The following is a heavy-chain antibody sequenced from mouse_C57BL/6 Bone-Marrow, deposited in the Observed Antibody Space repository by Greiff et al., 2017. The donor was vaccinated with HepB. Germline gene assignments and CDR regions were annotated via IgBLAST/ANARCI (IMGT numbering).Heavy chain of an antibody. V-gene: IGHV7-3*01. Sequence: EVKVVESGGGLVQPGGSLSLSCAASGFTFTDYYMSWVRQPPGKALEWLGFIRNKANGYTTEYSASVKGRFTISRDNSQSILYLQMNALRAEDSATYYCARYLRGLFDYWGQGTTLTVSS. D-gene: IGHD1-1*01. CDR3: ARYLRGLFDY. CDR2: IRNKANGYTT. J-gene: IGHJ2*01. CDR1: GFTFTDYY.